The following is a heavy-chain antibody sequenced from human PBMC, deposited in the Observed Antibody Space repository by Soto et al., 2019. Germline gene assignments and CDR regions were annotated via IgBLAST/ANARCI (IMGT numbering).Heavy chain of an antibody. CDR1: GFTFSSYS. CDR3: ARLDYGSGSSPLSVDY. D-gene: IGHD3-10*01. J-gene: IGHJ4*02. V-gene: IGHV3-21*01. CDR2: ISSSSSYI. Sequence: EVQLVESGGGLVKPGGSLRLSCAASGFTFSSYSMNWVRQAPGKGLEWVSSISSSSSYIYYADSVKGRFTIPRDNSKNSLYLQMNSLRVEDTAVYYCARLDYGSGSSPLSVDYWGQGTLVTVSS.